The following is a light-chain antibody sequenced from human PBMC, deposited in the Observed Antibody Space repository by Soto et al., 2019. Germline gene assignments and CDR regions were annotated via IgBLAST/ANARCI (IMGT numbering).Light chain of an antibody. CDR1: QSLSGTY. V-gene: IGKV3-20*01. CDR2: GAS. Sequence: EIVLTQSPGTLSLSPGERVTLSCRASQSLSGTYLAWYQQKPGQAPRLLIHGASSRVTGIPDRFSGSGSGTDFTLTISRLEPEDFAVYYCQQYGRSPRTFGQGTKEEIQ. CDR3: QQYGRSPRT. J-gene: IGKJ1*01.